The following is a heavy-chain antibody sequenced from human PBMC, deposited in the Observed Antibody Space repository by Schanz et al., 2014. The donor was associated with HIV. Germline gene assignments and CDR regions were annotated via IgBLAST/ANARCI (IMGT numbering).Heavy chain of an antibody. D-gene: IGHD2-15*01. Sequence: QVQLVESGGGVVQPGRSLRLSCAASGFTFSSSGMHWVRQAPGKGLEWVASISYHGSDKYYADSVKGRFTISRDNSKNTLYLQMNSLRAEDTAVYYCARGSGPYYYYYGMDVWGQGTTVTVSS. V-gene: IGHV3-30*03. CDR2: ISYHGSDK. CDR1: GFTFSSSG. CDR3: ARGSGPYYYYYGMDV. J-gene: IGHJ6*02.